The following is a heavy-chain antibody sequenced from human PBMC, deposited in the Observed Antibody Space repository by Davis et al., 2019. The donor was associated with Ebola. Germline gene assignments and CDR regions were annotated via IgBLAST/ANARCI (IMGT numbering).Heavy chain of an antibody. V-gene: IGHV3-7*01. CDR2: IKQDGSEK. CDR1: GFTFSDYY. J-gene: IGHJ4*02. CDR3: ARRYNWNYGGDY. Sequence: GESLKISCAASGFTFSDYYMSWIRQAPGKGLEWVANIKQDGSEKYYVDSVKGRFTISRDNAKNSLYLQMDSLRAEDTAVYYCARRYNWNYGGDYWGQGTLVTVSS. D-gene: IGHD1-7*01.